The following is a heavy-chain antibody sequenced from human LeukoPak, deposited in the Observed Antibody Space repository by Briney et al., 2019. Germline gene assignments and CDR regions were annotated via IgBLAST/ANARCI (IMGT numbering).Heavy chain of an antibody. Sequence: ASVTVSCRASGYTFIGYYMHWVRQAPGQGLEWMGWINPNSGGTNYAQKFQGRVTMTRDTSISTAYMELSRLRSDDTAVYYCARVSATWIRLLGYWGQGTLVTVSS. V-gene: IGHV1-2*02. CDR1: GYTFIGYY. CDR2: INPNSGGT. J-gene: IGHJ4*02. D-gene: IGHD5-18*01. CDR3: ARVSATWIRLLGY.